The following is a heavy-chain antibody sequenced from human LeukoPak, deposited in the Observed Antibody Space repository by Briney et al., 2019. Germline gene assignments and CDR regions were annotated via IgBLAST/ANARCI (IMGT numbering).Heavy chain of an antibody. V-gene: IGHV4-38-2*01. J-gene: IGHJ4*02. Sequence: SETLSLTCAVSGYSNNNVHYWAWIRQPPGKGLEWIGNISQSAIASYNPSLKSRVTISLDTSNNHFSLNLRSVTAADTAVYFCARASVEHSIVAGDYFDSWGQGTLVTVSS. CDR2: ISQSAIA. D-gene: IGHD2-15*01. CDR3: ARASVEHSIVAGDYFDS. CDR1: GYSNNNVHY.